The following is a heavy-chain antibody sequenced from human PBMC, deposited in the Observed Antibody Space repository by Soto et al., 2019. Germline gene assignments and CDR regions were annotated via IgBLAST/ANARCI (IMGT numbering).Heavy chain of an antibody. Sequence: TGGSXRLSCAASGFTFNSYWMHWVRQAPGKGLVWVSRINSDGSSTSYADSVKGRFTISRDNAKNTLYLQMNSLRAEDSAVYYCVRVGYCSSTSCFQFDPWGQGTLVTVSS. CDR1: GFTFNSYW. CDR2: INSDGSST. CDR3: VRVGYCSSTSCFQFDP. D-gene: IGHD2-2*01. V-gene: IGHV3-74*01. J-gene: IGHJ5*02.